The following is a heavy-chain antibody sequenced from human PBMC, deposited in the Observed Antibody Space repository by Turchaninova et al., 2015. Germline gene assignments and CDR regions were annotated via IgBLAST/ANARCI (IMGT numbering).Heavy chain of an antibody. Sequence: QVQLQESGPGLVKPSETLSLTCTVPGGSISSYFWNWSRQPPGKGLEWIGYIYKSGSSNYNPSRKSRVTISVDTSKNQFSLKLSSVTAADTAVYYCARVPSSSWYYFDFWGQGTLVTVSS. J-gene: IGHJ4*02. CDR3: ARVPSSSWYYFDF. CDR2: IYKSGSS. D-gene: IGHD6-13*01. V-gene: IGHV4-59*01. CDR1: GGSISSYF.